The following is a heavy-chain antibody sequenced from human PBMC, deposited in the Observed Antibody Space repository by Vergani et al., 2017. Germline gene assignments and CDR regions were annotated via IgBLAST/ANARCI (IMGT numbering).Heavy chain of an antibody. Sequence: EVQLVESGGGFVQPGGSLRLSCAASGFTFSSYWMHWVRQAPGKGLVWVSRINSDGSSTSYADSVKGRFTISRDNAKNTLYLQMNSLRAEDTAVYYCARIGSSLYYYYGMDVWGQGTTVTVSS. J-gene: IGHJ6*02. D-gene: IGHD6-13*01. CDR1: GFTFSSYW. CDR2: INSDGSST. V-gene: IGHV3-74*01. CDR3: ARIGSSLYYYYGMDV.